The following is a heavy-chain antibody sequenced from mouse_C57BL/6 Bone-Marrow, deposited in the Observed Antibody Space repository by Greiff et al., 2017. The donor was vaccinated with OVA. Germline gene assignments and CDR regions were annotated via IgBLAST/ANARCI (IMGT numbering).Heavy chain of an antibody. J-gene: IGHJ3*01. CDR3: TRRRPSRGFAY. CDR2: IDPETGGT. Sequence: QVQLQQSGAELVRPGASVTLSCKASGYTFTDYDMHWVKQTPVHGLEWLGAIDPETGGTAYNQKFKGKAILTADKSTSTAYMELRSLTSEDSAVYYCTRRRPSRGFAYWGQGTLLTVSA. V-gene: IGHV1-15*01. CDR1: GYTFTDYD.